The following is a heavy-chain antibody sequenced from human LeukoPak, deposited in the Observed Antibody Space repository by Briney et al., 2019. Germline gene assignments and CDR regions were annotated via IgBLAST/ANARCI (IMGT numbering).Heavy chain of an antibody. CDR3: ARGPELERFDY. D-gene: IGHD1-1*01. J-gene: IGHJ4*02. CDR2: IIPIFGTA. V-gene: IGHV1-69*05. CDR1: GGTFSSYA. Sequence: ASVKVSCKASGGTFSSYAFSWLRQAPGQGLEWMGGIIPIFGTANYAQKFQGRVTITTDESTSTAYKELSSLRSEDTAVYYCARGPELERFDYWGQGTLVTVSS.